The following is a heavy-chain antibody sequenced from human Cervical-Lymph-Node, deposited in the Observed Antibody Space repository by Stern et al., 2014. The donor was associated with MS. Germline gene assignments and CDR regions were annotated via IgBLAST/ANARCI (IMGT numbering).Heavy chain of an antibody. CDR3: ARLSTAVDF. J-gene: IGHJ4*02. V-gene: IGHV4-59*08. CDR2: ISHSGDT. CDR1: GGSISSRS. Sequence: MQLVESGPGLVKPSETLSLTCAVSGGSISSRSWGWIRQPPGKGLEWIGLISHSGDTKYNPYLKRRVTISLAPSKNQFSQKVTSVTAADTAVYYCARLSTAVDFWGQGTLVTVSS.